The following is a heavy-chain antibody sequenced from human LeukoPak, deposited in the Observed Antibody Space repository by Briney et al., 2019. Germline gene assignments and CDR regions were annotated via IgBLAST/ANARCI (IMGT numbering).Heavy chain of an antibody. V-gene: IGHV1-8*01. Sequence: GASVKVSCKASGYTFTSYDINWVRQATGQGLEWMGWMNPNSGNTGYAQKFQGRVTMTRNTSISTAYMELSSLRSEDTAVYYCAKDISPVYYYYMDVWGKGTTVTISS. J-gene: IGHJ6*03. CDR3: AKDISPVYYYYMDV. CDR1: GYTFTSYD. CDR2: MNPNSGNT. D-gene: IGHD3-9*01.